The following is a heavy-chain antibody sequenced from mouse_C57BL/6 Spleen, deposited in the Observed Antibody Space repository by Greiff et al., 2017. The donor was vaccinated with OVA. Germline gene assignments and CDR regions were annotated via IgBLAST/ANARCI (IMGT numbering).Heavy chain of an antibody. CDR2: ISSGGSYS. V-gene: IGHV5-6*01. CDR1: GFTFSSYG. J-gene: IGHJ2*01. D-gene: IGHD2-2*01. Sequence: EVQRVESGGDLVKPGGSLKLSCAASGFTFSSYGMSWVRQTPDKRLEWVATISSGGSYSYYPDSVKGRFTISRDNEKNTQYQQMSSMKTEDTAMYYCARNGYGYYLDYWGQGTTLTVSS. CDR3: ARNGYGYYLDY.